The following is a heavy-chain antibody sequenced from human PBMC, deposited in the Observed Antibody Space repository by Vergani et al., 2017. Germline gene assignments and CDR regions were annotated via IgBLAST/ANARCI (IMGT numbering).Heavy chain of an antibody. J-gene: IGHJ6*03. CDR1: GFTFSNAW. D-gene: IGHD6-19*01. CDR3: AKDPVAVAGTLRNNYYYYYMDV. V-gene: IGHV3-15*01. Sequence: EVQLVESGGGLVKPGGSLRLSCAASGFTFSNAWMCWVCQAPGKGLEWVGRIKSKTDGVTTDYAAPVNGRFTISRDDSKNTLYMQMNSLRAEDTAVYYCAKDPVAVAGTLRNNYYYYYMDVWGKGTTVTVSS. CDR2: IKSKTDGVTT.